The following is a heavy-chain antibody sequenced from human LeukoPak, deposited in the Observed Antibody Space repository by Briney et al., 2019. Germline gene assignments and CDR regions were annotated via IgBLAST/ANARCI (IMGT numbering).Heavy chain of an antibody. CDR2: INPNSGDT. V-gene: IGHV1-2*06. D-gene: IGHD4-23*01. CDR3: ACWGGGNQGH. Sequence: GASVKVSCKASGYTFTAYYMHWVRQAPGQGLEWMGRINPNSGDTIYAQNFQGRVTVTRDTSISTAYMELSRLRSDDTAVYYCACWGGGNQGHWDQGTLVTVSS. J-gene: IGHJ4*02. CDR1: GYTFTAYY.